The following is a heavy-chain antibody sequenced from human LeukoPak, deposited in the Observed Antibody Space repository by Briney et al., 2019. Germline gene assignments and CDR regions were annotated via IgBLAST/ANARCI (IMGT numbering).Heavy chain of an antibody. CDR3: ARIISSSDI. Sequence: SETLSLTCAVYGGSFSGYYWSWIRQPPGKGLEWIGEINHSGSTNYNPSLKSRVTISVDTSKNQFSLKLSSVAAADTAVYYCARIISSSDIWGQGTMVTVSS. D-gene: IGHD3-10*01. V-gene: IGHV4-34*01. J-gene: IGHJ3*02. CDR2: INHSGST. CDR1: GGSFSGYY.